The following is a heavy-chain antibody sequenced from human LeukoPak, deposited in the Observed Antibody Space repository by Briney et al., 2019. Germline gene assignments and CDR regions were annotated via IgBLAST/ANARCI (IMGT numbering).Heavy chain of an antibody. J-gene: IGHJ4*02. CDR1: GFTFDDYA. D-gene: IGHD3-10*01. V-gene: IGHV3-9*01. CDR2: ISWNSGSI. Sequence: GRSLRLSCAASGFTFDDYAMQWVRQAPGKGLEWVSGISWNSGSIGYADSVKGRFTISRDNAKNSLYLQMNSLRAEDTAFYYCAKGGMVRGVGFDYWGQGTLVTVSS. CDR3: AKGGMVRGVGFDY.